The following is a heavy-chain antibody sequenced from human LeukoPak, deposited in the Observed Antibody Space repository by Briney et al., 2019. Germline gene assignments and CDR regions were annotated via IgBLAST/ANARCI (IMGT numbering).Heavy chain of an antibody. J-gene: IGHJ4*02. CDR1: GFTFSSYS. Sequence: GGSLRLSCAASGFTFSSYSMNWVRQAPGKGLEWVSYISSSSSTIYYADSVKGRFTISRDNAKNSLYLQMDSLRAGDTAVYYCARDLGNYDILTGYYIGLYFDYWGQGTLVTVSS. CDR2: ISSSSSTI. CDR3: ARDLGNYDILTGYYIGLYFDY. D-gene: IGHD3-9*01. V-gene: IGHV3-48*01.